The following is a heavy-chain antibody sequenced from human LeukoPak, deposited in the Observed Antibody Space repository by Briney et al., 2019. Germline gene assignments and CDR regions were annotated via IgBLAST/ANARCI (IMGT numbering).Heavy chain of an antibody. CDR3: AKDDYGDYGADY. CDR2: INEGSNLK. D-gene: IGHD4-17*01. J-gene: IGHJ4*02. V-gene: IGHV3-7*01. CDR1: GFTFSAYW. Sequence: GGSLRLSCAASGFTFSAYWMTWVRQAPGKGLEWVANINEGSNLKMYVDSVKGRFTISRDYTTNSLYLQMDSLRAEDTAVYYCAKDDYGDYGADYWGQGTLVTVSS.